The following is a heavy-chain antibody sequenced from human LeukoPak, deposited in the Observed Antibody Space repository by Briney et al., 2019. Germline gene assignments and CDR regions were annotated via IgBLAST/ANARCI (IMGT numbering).Heavy chain of an antibody. Sequence: ASVKVSCKASGYTFTTYGISWVRQAPGQGLEWMGWIRGYNANTNFAQKLQGRLTLTTDTSTGTAYMELRSLRSDDTAVYYCARDIVVVTGLGVDAFDIWGQGTMVTVSS. D-gene: IGHD2-21*02. CDR1: GYTFTTYG. CDR2: IRGYNANT. V-gene: IGHV1-18*01. J-gene: IGHJ3*02. CDR3: ARDIVVVTGLGVDAFDI.